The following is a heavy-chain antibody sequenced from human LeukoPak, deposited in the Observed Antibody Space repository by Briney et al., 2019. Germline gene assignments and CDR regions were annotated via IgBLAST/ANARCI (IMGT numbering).Heavy chain of an antibody. D-gene: IGHD2-2*01. CDR1: GFTFSGYS. J-gene: IGHJ3*02. V-gene: IGHV3-48*01. Sequence: GGSLRLSCAASGFTFSGYSMNWVRQAPGKGLEWVSYISSSSSTIYYADSVKGRFTISRDNAKNSLYLQMNSLRAEDTAVYYCARDPGECSSTSCSIDAFDIWGQGTMVTVSS. CDR3: ARDPGECSSTSCSIDAFDI. CDR2: ISSSSSTI.